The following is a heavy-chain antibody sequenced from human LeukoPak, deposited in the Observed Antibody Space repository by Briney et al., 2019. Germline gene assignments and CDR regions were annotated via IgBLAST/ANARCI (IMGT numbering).Heavy chain of an antibody. Sequence: SETLSLTCAVYGGSFSGYYWSWIRQPPGKGLEWIGEINHSGSTYYNPSLKSRVTISVDTSKNQFSLKLSSVTAADTAVYYCAEVIGHYYYMDVWGKGTTVTVSS. CDR3: AEVIGHYYYMDV. J-gene: IGHJ6*03. CDR2: INHSGST. CDR1: GGSFSGYY. V-gene: IGHV4-34*01.